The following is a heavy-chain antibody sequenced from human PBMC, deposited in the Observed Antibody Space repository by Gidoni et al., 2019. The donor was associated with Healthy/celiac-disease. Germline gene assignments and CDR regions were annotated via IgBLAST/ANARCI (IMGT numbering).Heavy chain of an antibody. CDR3: ARVDLGGYYYYYMDV. D-gene: IGHD3-16*01. J-gene: IGHJ6*03. CDR1: GGSISSGDYY. CDR2: IYYSGST. Sequence: QVQLQESGPGLVKPSQTLSLTCTVSGGSISSGDYYWSWIRQPPGKGLEWIGYIYYSGSTYYNPSLKSRVTISVDTSKNQFSLKLSSVTAADTAVYYCARVDLGGYYYYYMDVWGKGTTVTVSS. V-gene: IGHV4-30-4*01.